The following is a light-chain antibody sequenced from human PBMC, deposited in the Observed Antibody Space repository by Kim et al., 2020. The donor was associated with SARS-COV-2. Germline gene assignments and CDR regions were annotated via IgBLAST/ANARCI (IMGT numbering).Light chain of an antibody. V-gene: IGLV3-1*01. J-gene: IGLJ2*01. CDR2: QDS. CDR3: QAWDSSTAV. Sequence: SVSPGQTASITCSGDKLGHKYACWYQQKPGQSPVLVTYQDSKRPSGIPERFSGSNSGNTATLTISGTQAMDEADYYCQAWDSSTAVFGGGTQLTVL. CDR1: KLGHKY.